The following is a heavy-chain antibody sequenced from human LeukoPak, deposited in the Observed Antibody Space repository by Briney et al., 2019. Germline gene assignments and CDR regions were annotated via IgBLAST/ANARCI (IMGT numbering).Heavy chain of an antibody. CDR1: GGTFSSYA. Sequence: GASVKVSCKASGGTFSSYAISWVRQAPGQGLEWMGGIIPIFGTANYAQKFQGRVTITTDESTSTAYMELSSLRSEDTAVYYCARNTKRGYCSSTSCLSYYYYYMDVWGKGTTVTVSS. CDR3: ARNTKRGYCSSTSCLSYYYYYMDV. D-gene: IGHD2-2*01. V-gene: IGHV1-69*05. CDR2: IIPIFGTA. J-gene: IGHJ6*03.